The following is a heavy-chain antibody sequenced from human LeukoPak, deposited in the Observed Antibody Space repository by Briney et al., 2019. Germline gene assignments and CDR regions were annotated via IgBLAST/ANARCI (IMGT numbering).Heavy chain of an antibody. CDR1: GYTLTELS. Sequence: ASVTVSCTVSGYTLTELSMHWVRQAPGKGLEWMGGLEPEDGETIYAQKFQGRVTVTEDTSTDTAYMELSSLRSEDTAVYYCATALGIWFDKNNTWGQGTLVTVSS. J-gene: IGHJ4*02. V-gene: IGHV1-24*01. D-gene: IGHD3-10*01. CDR2: LEPEDGET. CDR3: ATALGIWFDKNNT.